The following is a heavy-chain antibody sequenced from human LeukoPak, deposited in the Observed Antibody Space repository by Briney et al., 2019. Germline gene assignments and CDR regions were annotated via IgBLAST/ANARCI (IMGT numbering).Heavy chain of an antibody. D-gene: IGHD6-19*01. CDR1: GGSISSYY. V-gene: IGHV4-59*08. CDR2: IYYSGST. CDR3: ARWLAANWFDP. J-gene: IGHJ5*02. Sequence: SETLSLTCTVSGGSISSYYWSWIRQPPGKGLEWIGYIYYSGSTNYNPSLKSRGTISVDTSKNQFSLKLSSVTAADTAVYYCARWLAANWFDPWGQGTLVTVSS.